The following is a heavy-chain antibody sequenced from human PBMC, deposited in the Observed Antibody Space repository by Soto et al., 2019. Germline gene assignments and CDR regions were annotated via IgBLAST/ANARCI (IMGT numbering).Heavy chain of an antibody. CDR2: IHSCGNF. Sequence: PSETLSLTCTVSGDSISSGDFYWSWIRQPPGKGLDLILHIHSCGNFYYNLSLKSRVTISVDTSKNLFSLKLSSVTAADTAVYYCARVVYVSSKRFLARWFDPWGQGTLVTVSS. J-gene: IGHJ5*02. V-gene: IGHV4-30-4*01. D-gene: IGHD3-3*01. CDR1: GDSISSGDFY. CDR3: ARVVYVSSKRFLARWFDP.